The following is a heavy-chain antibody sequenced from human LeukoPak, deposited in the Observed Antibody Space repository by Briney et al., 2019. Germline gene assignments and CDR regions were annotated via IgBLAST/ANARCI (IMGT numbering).Heavy chain of an antibody. V-gene: IGHV1-8*01. J-gene: IGHJ4*02. CDR3: ARGQESGGWPKDY. CDR2: MNPNSGNT. Sequence: ASVKVSCKASGYTFTSYDNNWVRQAIGQGLEWMGWMNPNSGNTGYAQKFQGRVTMTRNTSISTAYMELSSLRSEDTAVYYCARGQESGGWPKDYWGQGTLVTVSS. CDR1: GYTFTSYD. D-gene: IGHD6-19*01.